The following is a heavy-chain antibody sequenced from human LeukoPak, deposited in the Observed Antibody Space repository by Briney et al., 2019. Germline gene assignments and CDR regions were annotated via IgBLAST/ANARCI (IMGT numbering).Heavy chain of an antibody. CDR1: GGTFSSYA. J-gene: IGHJ4*02. V-gene: IGHV1-46*01. CDR2: INPSGGST. CDR3: ARDMVVRGVIIIGGIYY. Sequence: GASVKVSCKASGGTFSSYAISWVRQAPGQGLEWMGIINPSGGSTSYAQKFQGRVTMTRDTSTSTVYMELSSLRSEDTAVYYCARDMVVRGVIIIGGIYYWGQGTLVTVSS. D-gene: IGHD3-10*01.